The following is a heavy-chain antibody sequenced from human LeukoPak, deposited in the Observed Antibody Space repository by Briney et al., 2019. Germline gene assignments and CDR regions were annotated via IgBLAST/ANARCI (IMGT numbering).Heavy chain of an antibody. CDR1: GFTFSSYA. CDR2: ISGSGGST. Sequence: GGSLRLSCAASGFTFSSYAMSWVRQAPGKGLEWVSAISGSGGSTYYADSVKGRFTISRGNSKNTLYLQMNSLRAEDTAVYYCAKDPTCASCSGGSWGQGTLVTVSS. V-gene: IGHV3-23*01. CDR3: AKDPTCASCSGGS. J-gene: IGHJ4*02. D-gene: IGHD2-15*01.